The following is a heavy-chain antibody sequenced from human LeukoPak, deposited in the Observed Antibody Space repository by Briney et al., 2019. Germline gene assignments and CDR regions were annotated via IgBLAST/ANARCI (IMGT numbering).Heavy chain of an antibody. J-gene: IGHJ4*02. V-gene: IGHV3-48*02. CDR1: GFSFSSYS. CDR2: ISSSSSAI. CDR3: ARPYYYDSSGLDY. Sequence: PGGSLRLSCAASGFSFSSYSMSWVRQTPGKGLEWISYISSSSSAIYYADSVKGRFTISRDNVKNSLYLQMNSLRDEDTAVYYCARPYYYDSSGLDYWGQGTLVTVSS. D-gene: IGHD3-22*01.